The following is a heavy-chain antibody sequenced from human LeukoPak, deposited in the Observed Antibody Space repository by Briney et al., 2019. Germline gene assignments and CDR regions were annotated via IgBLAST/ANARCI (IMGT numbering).Heavy chain of an antibody. Sequence: GGSMRLACAAYGLMFGNYAIHWVRQVPGEGLEWVSLISGDGGTKYYADSVKGRFTISRDNSKNSLYLQMNSLTTEDTALYYCAKVWGSVGDYFDYWGQGTLVTVSS. CDR2: ISGDGGTK. CDR3: AKVWGSVGDYFDY. J-gene: IGHJ4*02. D-gene: IGHD3-16*01. V-gene: IGHV3-43*02. CDR1: GLMFGNYA.